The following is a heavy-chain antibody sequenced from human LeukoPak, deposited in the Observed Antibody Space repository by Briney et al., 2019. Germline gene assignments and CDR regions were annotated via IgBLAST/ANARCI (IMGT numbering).Heavy chain of an antibody. CDR2: ISSSGKAI. Sequence: GGSLRLSCAVSGFTVSSNYMNWVRQAPGKGLEWISYISSSGKAINYADSVKGRFTISRDNSKNTLYLQMNSLRAEDTAVYYCAKDRALYYYDSSGYPDAFDIWGQGTLVTVSS. CDR1: GFTVSSNY. J-gene: IGHJ4*02. D-gene: IGHD3-22*01. V-gene: IGHV3-23*01. CDR3: AKDRALYYYDSSGYPDAFDI.